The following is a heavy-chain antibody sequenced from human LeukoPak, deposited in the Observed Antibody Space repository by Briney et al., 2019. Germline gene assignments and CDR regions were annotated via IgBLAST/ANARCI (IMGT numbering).Heavy chain of an antibody. CDR2: ISGSGGST. J-gene: IGHJ3*02. Sequence: GGSLRLSCAASGFTFSSYAMSWVRQAPGKGLEWVSAISGSGGSTYYADSVKGRFTISRDNSKNTLYLQMGSLRAEDMAVYYCASNQGPRYSSSTGAFDIWGQGTMVTVSS. CDR1: GFTFSSYA. V-gene: IGHV3-23*01. D-gene: IGHD6-13*01. CDR3: ASNQGPRYSSSTGAFDI.